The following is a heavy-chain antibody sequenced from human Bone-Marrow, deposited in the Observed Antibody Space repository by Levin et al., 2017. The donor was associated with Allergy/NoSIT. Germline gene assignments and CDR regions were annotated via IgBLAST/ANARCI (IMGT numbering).Heavy chain of an antibody. Sequence: GGSLRLSCAASGFTFSGYAMHWVRQAPGKGLEWVAVTSYDEGNKYYADSVKGRFTISRDNSKNTLYLQMNSLKAEDTAVYYCARTGRDAFDSWGQGTKVTVSS. V-gene: IGHV3-30-3*01. D-gene: IGHD1-14*01. J-gene: IGHJ3*02. CDR1: GFTFSGYA. CDR3: ARTGRDAFDS. CDR2: TSYDEGNK.